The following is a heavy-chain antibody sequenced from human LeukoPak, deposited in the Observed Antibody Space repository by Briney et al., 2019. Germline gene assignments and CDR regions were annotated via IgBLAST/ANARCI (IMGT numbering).Heavy chain of an antibody. CDR1: GFTFSSYS. CDR3: AREYSGSCGRIYFDY. D-gene: IGHD1-26*01. V-gene: IGHV3-48*02. J-gene: IGHJ4*02. Sequence: TGGSLRLSCAASGFTFSSYSMNWVRQAPGKGLEWVSYISSSSSTIYYADSVKGRFTISRDNAKNSLYLQMNSLRDEDTAVYYCAREYSGSCGRIYFDYWGQGTLVTVSS. CDR2: ISSSSSTI.